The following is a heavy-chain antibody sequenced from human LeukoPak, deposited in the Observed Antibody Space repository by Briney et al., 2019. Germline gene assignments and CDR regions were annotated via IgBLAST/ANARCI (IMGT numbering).Heavy chain of an antibody. CDR2: ISSSSSYI. Sequence: GGSLRLSCAASGFTFSSYSMNWVRQAPGQRLEWVSSISSSSSYIYYADSVKGRFTISRDNAKNSLYLQMNSLRAEDTAVYYCARDFGGSGRYGYWGQGTLVTVSS. D-gene: IGHD3-10*01. J-gene: IGHJ4*02. CDR3: ARDFGGSGRYGY. CDR1: GFTFSSYS. V-gene: IGHV3-21*01.